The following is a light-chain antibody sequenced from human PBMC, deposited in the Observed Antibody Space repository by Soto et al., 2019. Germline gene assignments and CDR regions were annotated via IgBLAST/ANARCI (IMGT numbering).Light chain of an antibody. CDR3: QCLFT. CDR1: QDISNY. CDR2: DAS. J-gene: IGKJ3*01. Sequence: DIQMTQSPSSLSSSLGDRFIITCQASQDISNYLNWYQQKPWKAPKLLIYDASNLETGVPSRFSGSGSGTDFTFTISSLQPEDIATYYCQCLFTFGPGTKVDIK. V-gene: IGKV1-33*01.